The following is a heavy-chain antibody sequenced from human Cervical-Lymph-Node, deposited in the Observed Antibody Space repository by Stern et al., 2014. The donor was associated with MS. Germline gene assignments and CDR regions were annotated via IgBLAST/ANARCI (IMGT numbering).Heavy chain of an antibody. J-gene: IGHJ4*02. CDR1: GFTFSSYA. CDR3: ARGAVATAGHWTDDY. V-gene: IGHV3-23*04. CDR2: ITDTGGST. Sequence: EVQLEESGGGLVQPGGSLRLSCAASGFTFSSYAMSWGRQAPGKGLEWVSSITDTGGSTYYADSLKGRITISRDNSKNTLYLQLSSLRAEDTAIYYCARGAVATAGHWTDDYWGQGTLVTVSS. D-gene: IGHD1-1*01.